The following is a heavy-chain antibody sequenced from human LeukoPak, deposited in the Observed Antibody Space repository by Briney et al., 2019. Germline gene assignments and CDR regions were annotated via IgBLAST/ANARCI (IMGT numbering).Heavy chain of an antibody. CDR2: IYHSGST. J-gene: IGHJ4*02. CDR1: GYSISSGYY. D-gene: IGHD3-22*01. Sequence: PSETLSLTCTVSGYSISSGYYWGWIRQPPGKGLEWIGSIYHSGSTYYNPSLKSRVTISVDTSKNQFSLKLTSVTAADTAAYYCARGDVTMIVPDYWGQGTLVTVSS. V-gene: IGHV4-38-2*02. CDR3: ARGDVTMIVPDY.